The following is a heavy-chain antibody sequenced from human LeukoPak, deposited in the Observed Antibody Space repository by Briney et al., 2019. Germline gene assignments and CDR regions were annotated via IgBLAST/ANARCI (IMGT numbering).Heavy chain of an antibody. CDR1: GYSISSGYY. V-gene: IGHV4-38-2*02. CDR2: IYHSGST. CDR3: ARDHPPYDYVWGRAGGSYYGMDV. Sequence: SETLSLTCTVSGYSISSGYYWGWIRQPPGKGLEWIGSIYHSGSTYYNPSLKSRVTISVDTSKNQFSLKLSSVTAADTAVYYCARDHPPYDYVWGRAGGSYYGMDVWGQGTTVTVSS. J-gene: IGHJ6*02. D-gene: IGHD3-16*01.